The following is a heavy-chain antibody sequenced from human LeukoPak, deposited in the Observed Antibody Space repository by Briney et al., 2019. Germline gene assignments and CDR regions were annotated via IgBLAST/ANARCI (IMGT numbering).Heavy chain of an antibody. D-gene: IGHD3-16*01. CDR3: AREQSTFLYFDY. V-gene: IGHV3-23*01. J-gene: IGHJ4*02. Sequence: GGTLRLSCAASGFTFSSYGMSWVRQTPGKGLEWVSAISGSGGSTYYADSVKGRFTISRDNSKNTLYLQMNSLRAEDTAVYYCAREQSTFLYFDYWGQGTLVTVSS. CDR2: ISGSGGST. CDR1: GFTFSSYG.